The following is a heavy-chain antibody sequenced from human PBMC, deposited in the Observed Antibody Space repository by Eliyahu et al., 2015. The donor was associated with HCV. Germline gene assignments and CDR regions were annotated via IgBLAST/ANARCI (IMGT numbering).Heavy chain of an antibody. CDR3: ARDNSGYTLYFDY. CDR2: IYYSGST. V-gene: IGHV4-39*07. Sequence: QLQLQESGPGLVKPSETLSLTCTVSGGSISSSSYYWGWIRQPPGKGLEWIGSIYYSGSTYYNPSLKSRVTISVDTSKNQFSLKLSSVTAADTAVYYCARDNSGYTLYFDYWGQGTLVTVSS. CDR1: GGSISSSSYY. D-gene: IGHD3-22*01. J-gene: IGHJ4*02.